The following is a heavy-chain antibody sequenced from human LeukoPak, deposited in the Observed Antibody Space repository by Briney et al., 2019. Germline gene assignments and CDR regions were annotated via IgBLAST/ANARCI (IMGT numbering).Heavy chain of an antibody. V-gene: IGHV3-11*01. J-gene: IGHJ6*02. CDR1: GFTFSDYY. CDR3: ARLDRGYYDFWSGYYPHYYYGMDV. CDR2: ISSSGSTI. D-gene: IGHD3-3*01. Sequence: GGSLRLSCAASGFTFSDYYMRWVRQAPGKGLEWVSYISSSGSTIYYADSVKGRFTISRDNAKNSLYLQMNSLRAEDTAVYYCARLDRGYYDFWSGYYPHYYYGMDVWGQGTTVTVSS.